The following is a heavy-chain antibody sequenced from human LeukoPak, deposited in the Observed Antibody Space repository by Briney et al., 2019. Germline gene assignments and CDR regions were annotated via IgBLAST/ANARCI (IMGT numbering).Heavy chain of an antibody. D-gene: IGHD4-17*01. CDR2: IYYSGST. CDR3: VRLPDY. V-gene: IGHV4-59*12. J-gene: IGHJ4*02. Sequence: SETLSLTCTVSGGSISSYYWSWIRQPPGKGLEWIGYIYYSGSTNYNPSLKSRVTISVDTSKNQFSLKLSSVTAADTAVYYCVRLPDYWGQGTLVTVSS. CDR1: GGSISSYY.